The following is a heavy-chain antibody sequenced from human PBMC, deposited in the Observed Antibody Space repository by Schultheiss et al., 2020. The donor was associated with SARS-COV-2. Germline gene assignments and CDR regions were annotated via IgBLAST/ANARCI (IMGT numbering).Heavy chain of an antibody. CDR3: ARDLRAEVVTAFDS. CDR2: VYYSGST. Sequence: SETLSLTCTVSGGSISSSSYYWSWIRQPPGKGLEWIGTVYYSGSTYYNPSLKSRVTISVDTSQNHFSLRLNSMTAADTAVYYCARDLRAEVVTAFDSWGQGTLVTVSS. D-gene: IGHD2-21*02. CDR1: GGSISSSSYY. V-gene: IGHV4-39*02. J-gene: IGHJ5*01.